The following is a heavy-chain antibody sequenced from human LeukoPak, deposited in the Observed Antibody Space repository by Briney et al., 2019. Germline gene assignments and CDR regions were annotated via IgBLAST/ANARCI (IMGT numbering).Heavy chain of an antibody. J-gene: IGHJ4*02. D-gene: IGHD5-18*01. CDR2: IYYSGST. Sequence: PSETLSLTCTVSGGSISSGSYYWSWIRQPPGKGLEWIGYIYYSGSTNYNPSLKSRVTISVDTSKNQFSLKLSSVTAADTAVYYCARDDGILFDYWGQGTLVTVSS. CDR3: ARDDGILFDY. V-gene: IGHV4-61*01. CDR1: GGSISSGSYY.